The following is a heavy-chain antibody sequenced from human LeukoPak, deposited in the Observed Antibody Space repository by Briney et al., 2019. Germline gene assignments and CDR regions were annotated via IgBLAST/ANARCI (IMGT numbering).Heavy chain of an antibody. CDR3: AKPSSTEYDILTPVDS. CDR1: GFTFSNYA. D-gene: IGHD3-9*01. Sequence: HPGGSLRLSCAASGFTFSNYAMTWVRQAPGKGLEWVSTISGGGRMPYYADSVKGRFTISRDNSKNTLYLQMNSLRAEDTAIYYCAKPSSTEYDILTPVDSWGLGSLVTVSS. J-gene: IGHJ4*02. CDR2: ISGGGRMP. V-gene: IGHV3-23*01.